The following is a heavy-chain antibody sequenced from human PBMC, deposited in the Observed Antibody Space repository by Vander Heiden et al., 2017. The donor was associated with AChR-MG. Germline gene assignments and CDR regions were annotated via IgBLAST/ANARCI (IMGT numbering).Heavy chain of an antibody. CDR3: ARDSFLHYFDY. CDR1: GYTFTSYY. V-gene: IGHV1-46*01. Sequence: QVQLVQSGAEVKKPGASVKVSCKASGYTFTSYYMHWVRQAPGQGLEWMGIINPSGGSTSYAQKFQGRVTMTSDTSTSTVYMELSSLRSEDTAVYYCARDSFLHYFDYWGQGTLVTVSS. CDR2: INPSGGST. J-gene: IGHJ4*02.